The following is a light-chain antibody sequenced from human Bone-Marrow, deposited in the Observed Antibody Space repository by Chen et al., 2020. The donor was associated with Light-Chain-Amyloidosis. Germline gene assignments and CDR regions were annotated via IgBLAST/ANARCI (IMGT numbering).Light chain of an antibody. J-gene: IGKJ1*01. CDR1: QSVSSY. V-gene: IGKV3-11*01. CDR3: QQRSNWPWT. Sequence: ELVLSQSPATLSLSPGERATLSCRASQSVSSYLAWYQQKPGQAPRLLIYDASNRATGIPARFSGSGSGTDFTLTISSLEPDDFAVYYCQQRSNWPWTFGQGTKVEIK. CDR2: DAS.